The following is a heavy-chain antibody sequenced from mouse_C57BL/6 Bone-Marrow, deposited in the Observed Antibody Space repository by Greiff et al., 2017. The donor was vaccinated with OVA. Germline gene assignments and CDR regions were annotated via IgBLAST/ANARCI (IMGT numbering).Heavy chain of an antibody. CDR1: GYTFTGYW. CDR2: ILPGSGST. J-gene: IGHJ3*01. Sequence: QVQLQQSGAELMKPGASVKLSCKATGYTFTGYWIEWVKQRPGHGLEWIGEILPGSGSTNYNEKFKGKATFTADTSSNTAYMQLSSLTTGDSAIYYCARYGNYSWFAYWGQGTLVTVSA. V-gene: IGHV1-9*01. CDR3: ARYGNYSWFAY. D-gene: IGHD2-1*01.